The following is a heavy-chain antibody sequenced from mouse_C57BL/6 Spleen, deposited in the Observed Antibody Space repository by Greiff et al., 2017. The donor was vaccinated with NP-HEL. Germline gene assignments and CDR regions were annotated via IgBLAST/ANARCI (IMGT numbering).Heavy chain of an antibody. CDR3: ARRITTVGDY. J-gene: IGHJ2*01. CDR1: GYTFTSYW. Sequence: QVQLQQPGAELVRPGSSVKLSCKASGYTFTSYWMDWVKQRPGQGLEWIGNIYPSDSETHYNQKFKDKATLTGDKSSSTAYMQLTSLTSEDSAVYYCARRITTVGDYWGQGTTLTVSS. V-gene: IGHV1-61*01. CDR2: IYPSDSET. D-gene: IGHD1-1*01.